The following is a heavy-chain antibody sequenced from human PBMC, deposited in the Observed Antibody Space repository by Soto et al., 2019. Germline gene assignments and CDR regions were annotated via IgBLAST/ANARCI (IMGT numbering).Heavy chain of an antibody. CDR1: GFTFSSYW. CDR3: ARSIVVVVADAYYFDY. D-gene: IGHD2-15*01. J-gene: IGHJ4*02. V-gene: IGHV3-7*01. Sequence: GSLRLSCAAPGFTFSSYWMSWVRQAPGKGLEWVANIKQDGSERYYVDSVKGRFTISRDNAKNSLYLQMNSLRAEDTAVYYCARSIVVVVADAYYFDYWGQGTLVTVSS. CDR2: IKQDGSER.